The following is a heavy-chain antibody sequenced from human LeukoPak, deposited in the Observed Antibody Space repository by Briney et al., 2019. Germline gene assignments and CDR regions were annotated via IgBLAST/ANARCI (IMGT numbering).Heavy chain of an antibody. CDR1: GFTFSSYG. CDR3: AKDDGQFGVIHFDY. D-gene: IGHD3-3*01. CDR2: IRYDGSNK. V-gene: IGHV3-30*02. Sequence: GGSLRLSCAASGFTFSSYGRHWVRQAPGKGLEWVAFIRYDGSNKYYADSVKGRFTISRDNSKNTLYLQMNSLRAEDTAVYYCAKDDGQFGVIHFDYWGQGTLVTVSS. J-gene: IGHJ4*02.